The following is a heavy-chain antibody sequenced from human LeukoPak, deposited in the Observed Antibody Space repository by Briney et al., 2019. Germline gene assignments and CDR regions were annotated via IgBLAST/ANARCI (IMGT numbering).Heavy chain of an antibody. CDR3: VKGRCSGSSCYGGDY. D-gene: IGHD2-2*01. CDR2: IRSNGGST. Sequence: PGGSLRLSCSASGFTFSSYAMHWVRQAPGKGLEHVSAIRSNGGSTYYADSVKGRFTISRDNSKNTLYLQMSSLRAEDTAVYYCVKGRCSGSSCYGGDYWGQGTLVTVSS. J-gene: IGHJ4*02. CDR1: GFTFSSYA. V-gene: IGHV3-64D*06.